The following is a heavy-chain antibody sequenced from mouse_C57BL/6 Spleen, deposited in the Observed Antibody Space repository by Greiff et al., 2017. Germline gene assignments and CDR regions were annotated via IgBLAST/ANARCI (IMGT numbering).Heavy chain of an antibody. D-gene: IGHD2-4*01. CDR2: IDPNSGGT. Sequence: VKLQQPGAELVKPGASVKLSCKASGYTFTSYWMHWVKQRPGRGLEWIGRIDPNSGGTKYNEKFKSKATLTVDKPSSTAYMQLSSLTSEDSAVYYCARGGMITQGNYYAMDYWGQGTSVTVSS. J-gene: IGHJ4*01. V-gene: IGHV1-72*01. CDR1: GYTFTSYW. CDR3: ARGGMITQGNYYAMDY.